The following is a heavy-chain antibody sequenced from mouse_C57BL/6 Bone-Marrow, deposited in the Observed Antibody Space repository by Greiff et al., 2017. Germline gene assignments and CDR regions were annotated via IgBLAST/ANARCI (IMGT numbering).Heavy chain of an antibody. D-gene: IGHD2-3*01. Sequence: QVQLQQPGAELVKPGASVKLSCKASGYTFTSYWMHWVKQRPGQGLEWIGMIHPNSGSTNYNEKFKSKATLTVDKSSSTAYMQLSSLTSDDSAVYYCAREGADGYYSAMDYWGQGTSVTVSS. V-gene: IGHV1-64*01. CDR3: AREGADGYYSAMDY. CDR1: GYTFTSYW. J-gene: IGHJ4*01. CDR2: IHPNSGST.